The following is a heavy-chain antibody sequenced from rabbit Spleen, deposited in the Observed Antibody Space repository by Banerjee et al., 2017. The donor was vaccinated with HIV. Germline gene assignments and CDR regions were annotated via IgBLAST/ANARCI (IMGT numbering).Heavy chain of an antibody. CDR3: ARDTGTSFSTYGMDL. CDR2: IGAGSSGST. V-gene: IGHV1S45*01. J-gene: IGHJ6*01. D-gene: IGHD7-1*01. CDR1: GFDFSSYYY. Sequence: QEQLEESGGGLVQPEGSLALTCKASGFDFSSYYYMCWVRQAPGKGLEWIACIGAGSSGSTYSATWAKGRFTISKTSSTTVTLQMTSLTAADTATYFCARDTGTSFSTYGMDLWGPGTLVTVS.